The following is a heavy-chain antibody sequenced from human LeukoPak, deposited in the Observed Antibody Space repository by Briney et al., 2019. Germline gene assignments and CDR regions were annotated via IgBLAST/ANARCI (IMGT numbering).Heavy chain of an antibody. CDR3: ARVGRPRPSDTGMPRGIAAAGTPDC. Sequence: SETLSLTCAVYGGSFSGYYWSWIRQPPGKGLEWIGEINHSGSTNYNPSLKSRVTISVDTSKNQFSLKLSSVTAADTAVYYCARVGRPRPSDTGMPRGIAAAGTPDCWGQGTLVTVSS. CDR2: INHSGST. D-gene: IGHD6-13*01. CDR1: GGSFSGYY. V-gene: IGHV4-34*01. J-gene: IGHJ4*02.